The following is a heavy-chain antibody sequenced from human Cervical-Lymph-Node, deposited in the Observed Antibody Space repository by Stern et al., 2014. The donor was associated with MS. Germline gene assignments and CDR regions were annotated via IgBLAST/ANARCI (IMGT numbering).Heavy chain of an antibody. CDR2: VGSTSGYI. V-gene: IGHV3-21*06. CDR3: ARGGHGDYVGHY. Sequence: VQLVESGGGLVRPGGSLRLSCTASGFPFNTYNMNWVRQAPGKGLEWVASVGSTSGYIFYADSVRGRFTISRDNAKNSLYLQMSSLRAEDTSLYYCARGGHGDYVGHYWGQGTLVTVSS. CDR1: GFPFNTYN. D-gene: IGHD4-17*01. J-gene: IGHJ4*02.